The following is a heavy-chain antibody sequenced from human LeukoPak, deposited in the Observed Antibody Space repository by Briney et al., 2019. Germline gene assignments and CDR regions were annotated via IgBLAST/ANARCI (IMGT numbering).Heavy chain of an antibody. D-gene: IGHD3-22*01. CDR2: IYYSGST. Sequence: PSETLSLTCTVSGGSISSYYWSWIREPPGKGLEWSGYIYYSGSTKYNPSLKSRVTISVDTSKIQFSLKLSSVTAADTAVYYCARFCNYYDSSGYYYGFDPWGQGTLVTVSS. CDR3: ARFCNYYDSSGYYYGFDP. J-gene: IGHJ5*02. V-gene: IGHV4-59*01. CDR1: GGSISSYY.